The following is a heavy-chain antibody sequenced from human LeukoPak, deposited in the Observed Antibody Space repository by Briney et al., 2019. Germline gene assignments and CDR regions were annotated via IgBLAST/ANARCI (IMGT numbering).Heavy chain of an antibody. D-gene: IGHD4-11*01. CDR2: ISNSGST. CDR1: GFTIKDYY. J-gene: IGHJ5*02. Sequence: SETLTLTCTASGFTIKDYYRAWIRQAPGEGLEWIGDISNSGSTDYNHSLKTRVTISVDKSKNEFSLQLTTVTAADTAIYYCARVVRGAVTSNWFDPWGQGTLVTVSS. CDR3: ARVVRGAVTSNWFDP. V-gene: IGHV4-4*08.